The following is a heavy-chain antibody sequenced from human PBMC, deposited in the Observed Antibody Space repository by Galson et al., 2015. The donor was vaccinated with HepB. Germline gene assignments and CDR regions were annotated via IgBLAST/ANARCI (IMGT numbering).Heavy chain of an antibody. V-gene: IGHV5-51*01. CDR1: GYNFPNYW. Sequence: QSGAEVKKPGESLKISCKGSGYNFPNYWIGWVRQMPGKGLAWMGVIYPGDSETIYSPSFQGQVTISVDKSISTAYLQWSSLKASDTAIYYCVRRYCTSTSCYPGFDYWGQGTLVTVSS. CDR3: VRRYCTSTSCYPGFDY. CDR2: IYPGDSET. J-gene: IGHJ4*02. D-gene: IGHD2-2*01.